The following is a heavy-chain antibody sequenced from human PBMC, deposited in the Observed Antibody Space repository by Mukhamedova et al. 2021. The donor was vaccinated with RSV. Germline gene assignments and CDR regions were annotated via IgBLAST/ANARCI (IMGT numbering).Heavy chain of an antibody. D-gene: IGHD4-23*01. V-gene: IGHV3-30*02. J-gene: IGHJ6*03. Sequence: LEWVAFIRHDGTNKYYADSVKGRFTISRDNSKNTVFLQIXSLRAXDTAXYXCAXKRLTETPHDDYXXDVCGKGTXVTFS. CDR2: IRHDGTNK. CDR3: AXKRLTETPHDDYXXDV.